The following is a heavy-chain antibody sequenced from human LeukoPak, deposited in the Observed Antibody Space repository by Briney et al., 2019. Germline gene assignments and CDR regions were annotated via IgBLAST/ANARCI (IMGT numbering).Heavy chain of an antibody. V-gene: IGHV3-30*03. J-gene: IGHJ4*02. CDR3: ARRGESGGLYYFGY. CDR2: ISSDGTKK. CDR1: RFTFSSYV. D-gene: IGHD2-15*01. Sequence: GGSLRLSCAASRFTFSSYVMHWVRQAPGEGLEWVAVISSDGTKKSYADSVKGRFTISRDYSKNTLYLQMNGLRPEDTAVYYCARRGESGGLYYFGYWGQGTLVTVSS.